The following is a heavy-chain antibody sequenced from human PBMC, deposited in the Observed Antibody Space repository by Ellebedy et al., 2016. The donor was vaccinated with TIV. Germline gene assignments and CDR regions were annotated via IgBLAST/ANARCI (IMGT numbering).Heavy chain of an antibody. CDR1: GYTFTRYY. V-gene: IGHV1-46*01. Sequence: ASVKVSCKASGYTFTRYYLHWVRQAPGQGLEWVGIIDPSVGGTNYPQRFQGRVTMTNDTSTNTVYMELSSLRSEDTAIYYCARKYYFDFWGQGTLATVSS. J-gene: IGHJ4*02. CDR3: ARKYYFDF. CDR2: IDPSVGGT.